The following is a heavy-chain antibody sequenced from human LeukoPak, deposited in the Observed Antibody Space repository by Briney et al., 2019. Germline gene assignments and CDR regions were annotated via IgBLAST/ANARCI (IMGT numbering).Heavy chain of an antibody. CDR3: ARDGKVHDAFDI. CDR1: GFTFSSYG. Sequence: GGSLRLSCAASGFTFSSYGMHWVRQAPGKGLEWVTFIRYDGSNTNYADSVKGRFTISRDNSKNTLYLQMNSLRAEDTAVYYCARDGKVHDAFDIWGQGTMVTVSS. J-gene: IGHJ3*02. D-gene: IGHD1-26*01. V-gene: IGHV3-30*02. CDR2: IRYDGSNT.